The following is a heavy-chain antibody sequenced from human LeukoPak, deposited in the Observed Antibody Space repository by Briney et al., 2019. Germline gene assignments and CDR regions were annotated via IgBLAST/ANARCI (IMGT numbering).Heavy chain of an antibody. J-gene: IGHJ4*02. CDR3: ARGWYSKFDY. D-gene: IGHD6-13*01. Sequence: GGSLRLSCAASGFTFSSYAMHWVRQAPGKGLEWVAVISYDGSNQYYADSVKGRFTISRDNSKNTLYLQMNSLGAEDTAVYYCARGWYSKFDYWGQGTLVTVSS. V-gene: IGHV3-30*04. CDR1: GFTFSSYA. CDR2: ISYDGSNQ.